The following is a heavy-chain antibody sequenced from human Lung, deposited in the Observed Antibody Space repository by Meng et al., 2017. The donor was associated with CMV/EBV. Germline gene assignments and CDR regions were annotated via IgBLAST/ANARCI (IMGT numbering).Heavy chain of an antibody. J-gene: IGHJ6*02. Sequence: SVKVSXKTSGGTFRSNAIAWVRQAPGQGPEWMGGINPMFGTPKYAQKFQGRVTINADESTSTVSLEVNSLRSEDTAVYYCARAAVVVLGGALGSRAVWGPGTXVNVSS. CDR2: INPMFGTP. CDR3: ARAAVVVLGGALGSRAV. CDR1: GGTFRSNA. V-gene: IGHV1-69*13. D-gene: IGHD2-21*01.